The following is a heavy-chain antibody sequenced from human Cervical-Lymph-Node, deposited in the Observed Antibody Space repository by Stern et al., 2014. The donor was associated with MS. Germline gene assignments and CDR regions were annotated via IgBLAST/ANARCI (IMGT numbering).Heavy chain of an antibody. Sequence: QVQLQESGPGLVKPSGTLSLTCAVSGGSISSSNWWSWVRQPPGKGLEWIGGIYHSGSTNYNPSLKSRVTISVDKSKNQFPRKLSSVTAADTAVYYCARDLPGYSSSSYYYGMDVWGQGTTVTVSS. CDR1: GGSISSSNW. J-gene: IGHJ6*02. V-gene: IGHV4-4*02. D-gene: IGHD6-13*01. CDR2: IYHSGST. CDR3: ARDLPGYSSSSYYYGMDV.